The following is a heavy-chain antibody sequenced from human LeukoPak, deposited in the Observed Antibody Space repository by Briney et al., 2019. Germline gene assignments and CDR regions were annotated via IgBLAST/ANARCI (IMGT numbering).Heavy chain of an antibody. Sequence: SETLSLTCTVSGGSISSYYWSWIRQPPGKGLEWIGYIYYSGSTNYNPSLKSRVTISVDTSKNQFSLKLSSVTAADTAVYYCARGLDSSGDGGYRRSFDYWGQGTLVTVSS. CDR1: GGSISSYY. CDR3: ARGLDSSGDGGYRRSFDY. CDR2: IYYSGST. D-gene: IGHD3-22*01. J-gene: IGHJ4*02. V-gene: IGHV4-59*01.